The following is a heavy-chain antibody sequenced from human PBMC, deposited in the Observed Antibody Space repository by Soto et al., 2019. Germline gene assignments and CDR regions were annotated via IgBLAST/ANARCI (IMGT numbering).Heavy chain of an antibody. CDR1: GFTFSTYA. D-gene: IGHD3-10*01. Sequence: QVQLVDSGGDVVQPGRSLRLSCAASGFTFSTYAMHWVRQAPGKGLEWVAVMSYDGGNIYYADSVKGRFTISRDNSKNTLYLQMNSVRAEDTALYYCAKDGAHGSGSSYRGYYGIDVWGQGTTVTVSS. CDR2: MSYDGGNI. CDR3: AKDGAHGSGSSYRGYYGIDV. V-gene: IGHV3-30*18. J-gene: IGHJ6*02.